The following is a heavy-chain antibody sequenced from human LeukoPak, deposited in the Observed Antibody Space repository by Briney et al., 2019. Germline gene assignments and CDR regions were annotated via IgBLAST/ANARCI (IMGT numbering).Heavy chain of an antibody. J-gene: IGHJ6*03. V-gene: IGHV5-51*01. CDR2: IYPGDSDT. D-gene: IGHD1-26*01. Sequence: GESLKISCKGSGYSFINYWIGWVRQMPGKGLEWMGNIYPGDSDTRYSPSFQGQVTISADKSVSTAYLQWNSLKASDTAMYYCARHGGGSYSTVDVWGKGTTVTVSS. CDR3: ARHGGGSYSTVDV. CDR1: GYSFINYW.